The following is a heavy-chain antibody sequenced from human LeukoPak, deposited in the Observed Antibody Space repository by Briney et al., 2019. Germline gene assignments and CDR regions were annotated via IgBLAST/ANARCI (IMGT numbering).Heavy chain of an antibody. D-gene: IGHD3-9*01. CDR2: IYIDGKT. V-gene: IGHV3-66*02. CDR1: GFTVSTNF. J-gene: IGHJ4*02. CDR3: AREGRYDILTGYYPLNN. Sequence: PGGSLRLSCAASGFTVSTNFMSWVRLAPGKGLECVSVIYIDGKTFYADSVKDRFTISRDNPRNTLYLQMNSLRPEDTAVYYCAREGRYDILTGYYPLNNWGQGARVTVSS.